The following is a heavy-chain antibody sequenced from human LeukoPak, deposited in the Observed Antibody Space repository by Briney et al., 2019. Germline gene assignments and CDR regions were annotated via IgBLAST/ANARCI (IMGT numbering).Heavy chain of an antibody. D-gene: IGHD3-22*01. CDR1: GYTFTDSY. Sequence: GASVKVSCKASGYTFTDSYMQWIRQAPGQGLEWMGWISAYNGNTNYAQKLQGRVTMTTDTSTSTAYMELRSLRSDDTAVYYCARDRVSMTVLVMTPFDPWGQGTLVTVSS. CDR2: ISAYNGNT. V-gene: IGHV1-18*04. CDR3: ARDRVSMTVLVMTPFDP. J-gene: IGHJ5*02.